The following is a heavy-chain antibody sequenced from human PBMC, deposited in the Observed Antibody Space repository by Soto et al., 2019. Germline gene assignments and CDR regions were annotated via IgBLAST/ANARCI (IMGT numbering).Heavy chain of an antibody. CDR3: AKLLWFGELSVRDY. J-gene: IGHJ4*02. CDR1: GFTFSNYG. D-gene: IGHD3-10*01. CDR2: ISYDGSNK. Sequence: QVQLVESGGGVVQPGRSLRLSCAASGFTFSNYGMHWVRQAPGKGLEWLAVISYDGSNKYYADSVKGRFTISRDNSKNTLYLQMNNLIPDDTAVYYCAKLLWFGELSVRDYWGQGALVTVSS. V-gene: IGHV3-30*18.